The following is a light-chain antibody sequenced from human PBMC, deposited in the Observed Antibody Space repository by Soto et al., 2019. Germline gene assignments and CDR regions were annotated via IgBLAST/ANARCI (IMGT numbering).Light chain of an antibody. V-gene: IGKV1-5*03. CDR3: QQYNSYPWT. CDR2: KES. Sequence: DIQMTQSPSTLSASVGDRVTITCRASQSITSWLAWYQQKPGKAPKLLIYKESSLERGLPSRFSGSGSGTEVTLPISSLQPDDFATYYCQQYNSYPWTFGRGTRVEIK. CDR1: QSITSW. J-gene: IGKJ1*01.